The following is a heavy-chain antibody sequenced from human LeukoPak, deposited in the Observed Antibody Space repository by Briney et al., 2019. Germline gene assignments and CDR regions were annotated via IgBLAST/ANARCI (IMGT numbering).Heavy chain of an antibody. CDR1: GFTFSSYS. V-gene: IGHV3-21*01. CDR2: ISSSSSYI. J-gene: IGHJ6*04. Sequence: GGSLRLSCAASGFTFSSYSMNWVRQAPGKGLEWVSSISSSSSYIYYADSVKGRFTISRDNAKNSLYLQMSSLRAEDTAVYYCARADIVVVPAAIDYYYYGMDVWGKGTTVTVSS. CDR3: ARADIVVVPAAIDYYYYGMDV. D-gene: IGHD2-2*02.